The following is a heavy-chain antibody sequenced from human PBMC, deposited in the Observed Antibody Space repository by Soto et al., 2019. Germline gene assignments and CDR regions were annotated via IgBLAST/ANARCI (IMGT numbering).Heavy chain of an antibody. CDR2: MSNSGSRI. D-gene: IGHD3-3*01. Sequence: PGGSLRLSCEAFGFAFSCYSMNWVRQAPGKGLEWISSMSNSGSRIYYSDSVKGRFTISRDNAMNSLYLQMNNLRDEDTAVYYCARGGWNYDCLDVWGQGTTVTVSS. J-gene: IGHJ6*02. CDR3: ARGGWNYDCLDV. V-gene: IGHV3-48*02. CDR1: GFAFSCYS.